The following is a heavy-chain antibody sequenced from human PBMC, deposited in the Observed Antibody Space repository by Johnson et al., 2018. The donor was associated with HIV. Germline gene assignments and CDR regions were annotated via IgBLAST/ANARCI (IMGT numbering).Heavy chain of an antibody. CDR2: ISYDGSDK. Sequence: QVQLVESGGGVVQPGRSLRLSCAASGFTFSSFAIHWVRQAPGQGLEWVAVISYDGSDKYYADSVKGRFTISRDNAKNSLYLQMNSLRAEDTAVYYCARGFDAFDIWGQGTMVTVS. CDR3: ARGFDAFDI. J-gene: IGHJ3*02. V-gene: IGHV3-30-3*01. CDR1: GFTFSSFA.